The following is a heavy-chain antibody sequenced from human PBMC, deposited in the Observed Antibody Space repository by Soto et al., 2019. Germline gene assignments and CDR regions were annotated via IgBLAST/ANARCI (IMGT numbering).Heavy chain of an antibody. CDR2: IIPIFGTA. Sequence: QVQLVQSGAEVKKPGSSVKVSCKASGGTFSSYAISWVRQAPGQGLEWMGGIIPIFGTANYAQKFQGRVTITADEPTSTAYMELSSLRSEDTAVYYCARDNCSGGSCYGGYYYYGMDVWGQGTTVTVSS. D-gene: IGHD2-15*01. V-gene: IGHV1-69*01. CDR1: GGTFSSYA. CDR3: ARDNCSGGSCYGGYYYYGMDV. J-gene: IGHJ6*02.